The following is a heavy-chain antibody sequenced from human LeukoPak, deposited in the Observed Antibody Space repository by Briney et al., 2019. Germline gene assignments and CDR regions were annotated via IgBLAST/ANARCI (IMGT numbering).Heavy chain of an antibody. J-gene: IGHJ4*02. CDR3: ARHAPSYFDY. Sequence: SETLSLTCTVPGGSISSSSYYWGWIRQPPGKGLEWIGSIYYSGSTYYNPSLKSRVTISVDTSKNQFSLKLSSVTAADTAVYYCARHAPSYFDYWGQGTLVTVSS. V-gene: IGHV4-39*01. CDR2: IYYSGST. CDR1: GGSISSSSYY.